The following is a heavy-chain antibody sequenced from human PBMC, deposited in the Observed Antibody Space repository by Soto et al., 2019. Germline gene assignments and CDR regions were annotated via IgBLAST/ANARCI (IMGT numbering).Heavy chain of an antibody. CDR3: ARESNPHSSGWDT. Sequence: SKTLSLSCAVYGGSFSGYYWSWIRQPPGKGLEWIGEINHSGSTNYNPSLKSRVTISVDTSKNQFSLKLSSVTAADTAVYYCARESNPHSSGWDTWGQGTLVTVSS. CDR1: GGSFSGYY. D-gene: IGHD6-19*01. CDR2: INHSGST. V-gene: IGHV4-34*01. J-gene: IGHJ5*02.